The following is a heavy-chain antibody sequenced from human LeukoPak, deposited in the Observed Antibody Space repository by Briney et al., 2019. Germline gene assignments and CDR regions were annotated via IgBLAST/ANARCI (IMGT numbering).Heavy chain of an antibody. V-gene: IGHV1-2*02. Sequence: SVTVSCQASGYTFTDYYMHGVRQAAGQGLAWMGWLNPNSGGTNYAQKFQGRVTMTRDTSNSTAYMELSRLRSDDTAVYYCARWGGGRYAFDIWGQGTMVTVSS. J-gene: IGHJ3*02. CDR2: LNPNSGGT. D-gene: IGHD3-16*01. CDR3: ARWGGGRYAFDI. CDR1: GYTFTDYY.